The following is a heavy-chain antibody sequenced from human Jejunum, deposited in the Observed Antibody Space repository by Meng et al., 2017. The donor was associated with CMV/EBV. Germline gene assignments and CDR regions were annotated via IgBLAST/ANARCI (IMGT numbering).Heavy chain of an antibody. CDR3: ARDVHSSSGAYYYYYGMDV. Sequence: TNYAIHWVRKAPGQRLEWVGWSNAGNGNTKHSQEFQIRVTITRDTSASTAYMDLSSLRSDDTAVYYCARDVHSSSGAYYYYYGMDVWGQGTTVTVSS. D-gene: IGHD6-6*01. J-gene: IGHJ6*02. V-gene: IGHV1-3*02. CDR1: TNYA. CDR2: SNAGNGNT.